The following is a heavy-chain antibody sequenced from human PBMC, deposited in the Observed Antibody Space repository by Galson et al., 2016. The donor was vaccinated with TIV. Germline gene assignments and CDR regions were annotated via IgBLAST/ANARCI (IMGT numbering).Heavy chain of an antibody. CDR1: GFTFEDYA. CDR2: INWNSGRM. CDR3: AKGIGAGWKVPTLDY. V-gene: IGHV3-9*01. J-gene: IGHJ4*02. Sequence: SLRLSCAASGFTFEDYAMHWVRQAPGKGLEWVSGINWNSGRMGYADSVKGRFTISRDNAKNSLYLQLNSQRGEDTALYYCAKGIGAGWKVPTLDYWGRGTLFSVSS. D-gene: IGHD6-19*01.